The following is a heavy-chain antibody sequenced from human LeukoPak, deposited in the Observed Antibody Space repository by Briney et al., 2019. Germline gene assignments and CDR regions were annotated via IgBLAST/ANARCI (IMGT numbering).Heavy chain of an antibody. Sequence: GGSLRLSCAASGFTFSSYNMNWVRQAPGKGLEWVSAISSSSSYIYYADSVKGRFTISRDNAQNSLFLQMSSLRAEATAVYYCAREVVVPAASHSGQYDYWGQGTLVTVSS. D-gene: IGHD2-2*01. J-gene: IGHJ4*02. V-gene: IGHV3-21*01. CDR3: AREVVVPAASHSGQYDY. CDR1: GFTFSSYN. CDR2: ISSSSSYI.